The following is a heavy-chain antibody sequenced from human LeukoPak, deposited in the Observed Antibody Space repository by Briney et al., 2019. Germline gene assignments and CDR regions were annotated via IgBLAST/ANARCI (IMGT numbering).Heavy chain of an antibody. D-gene: IGHD5-24*01. CDR3: AKSGYNRFDY. J-gene: IGHJ4*02. CDR2: ISGSGSGGST. Sequence: PGGSLRLSCAASGFPLSRSAMSWVRPAPGKGLEWVSNISGSGSGGSTYYADSVKGRFTISRDNSKNTLYLQMNSLRAEDTAVYYCAKSGYNRFDYWGQGTLVTVSS. CDR1: GFPLSRSA. V-gene: IGHV3-23*01.